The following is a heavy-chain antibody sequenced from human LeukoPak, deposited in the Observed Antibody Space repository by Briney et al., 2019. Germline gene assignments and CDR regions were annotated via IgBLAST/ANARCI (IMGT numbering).Heavy chain of an antibody. CDR3: AGLEGRYSTDWFYFFDY. D-gene: IGHD6-19*01. V-gene: IGHV4-4*02. CDR1: GGSISSLNL. J-gene: IGHJ4*02. CDR2: MYLGGTT. Sequence: PSGTLSFTCIVSGGSISSLNLWSWLRQPPGKGLEWIGEMYLGGTTNFNPSLKSRVTILIDKSKNQLSLQLTSVTAADTAVYYCAGLEGRYSTDWFYFFDYWGQGALVTVSS.